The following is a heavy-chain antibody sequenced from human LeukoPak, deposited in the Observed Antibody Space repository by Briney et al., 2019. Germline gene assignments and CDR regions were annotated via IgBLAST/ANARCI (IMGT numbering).Heavy chain of an antibody. V-gene: IGHV1-8*01. CDR3: ARAYCGSGSYWSPGWFDP. CDR1: GYTFTSYY. J-gene: IGHJ5*02. Sequence: ASVKVSCKASGYTFTSYYINWVRQATGQGLEWMGWMNPNSGNTGYAQKFQGRVTMTRNTSISTAYMELSSLRSEDTAVYYCARAYCGSGSYWSPGWFDPWGQGTLVTVSS. CDR2: MNPNSGNT. D-gene: IGHD3-10*01.